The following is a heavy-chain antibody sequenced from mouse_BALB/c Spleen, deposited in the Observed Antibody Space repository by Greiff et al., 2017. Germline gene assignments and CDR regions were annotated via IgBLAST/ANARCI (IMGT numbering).Heavy chain of an antibody. CDR1: GFNIKDTY. J-gene: IGHJ2*01. CDR3: AREGECYDSTYFDY. V-gene: IGHV14-3*02. CDR2: IDPANGDT. Sequence: EVQLQQSGAELVKPGASVKLSCTASGFNIKDTYMHWVKQRPEQGLEWIGRIDPANGDTKYDPKFQGKATITADTSSNTAYLQLSSLTSEDTAVYYCAREGECYDSTYFDYWGQGTTLTVSS. D-gene: IGHD1-1*01.